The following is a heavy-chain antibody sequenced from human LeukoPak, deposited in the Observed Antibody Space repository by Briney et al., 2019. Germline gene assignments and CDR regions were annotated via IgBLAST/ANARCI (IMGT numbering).Heavy chain of an antibody. CDR1: GYSFTTYW. Sequence: GESLKISCKGSGYSFTTYWIGWVRQMPGKGLEWMGFIYLGDSDTRYSPSFQGQVTISADKSISTAYLQWSSLKASDTAMYYCARRFSTFEFFDFWGQGTLVTVSS. CDR3: ARRFSTFEFFDF. J-gene: IGHJ4*02. D-gene: IGHD2-2*01. V-gene: IGHV5-51*01. CDR2: IYLGDSDT.